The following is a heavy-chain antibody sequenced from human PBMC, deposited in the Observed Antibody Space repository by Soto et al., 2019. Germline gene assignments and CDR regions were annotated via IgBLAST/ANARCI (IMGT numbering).Heavy chain of an antibody. D-gene: IGHD3-22*01. CDR1: GFTFSSYA. V-gene: IGHV3-23*01. CDR3: AKDPRSSPYYDSSAP. Sequence: PVGSLRLSCAASGFTFSSYAMCWVRQAPGKGLEWVSALSRSGGSTYYADSVKGRFTMSGDNSKNTVYLQMNSLRAEDTAMYYCAKDPRSSPYYDSSAPWGQGTLVTVSS. J-gene: IGHJ5*02. CDR2: LSRSGGST.